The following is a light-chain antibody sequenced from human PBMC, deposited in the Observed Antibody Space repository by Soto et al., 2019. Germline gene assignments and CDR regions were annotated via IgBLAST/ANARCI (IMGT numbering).Light chain of an antibody. J-gene: IGKJ4*01. Sequence: EIVMTQSPATLSVSPGERVTLSCRASESVYSYLAWYQQKPGQAPRLLIYGASTRATGIPARFSGSGFGTEFTLTISSLQSEDFAVYYCQKYNNWPLTFGGGTKVEI. CDR1: ESVYSY. V-gene: IGKV3-15*01. CDR3: QKYNNWPLT. CDR2: GAS.